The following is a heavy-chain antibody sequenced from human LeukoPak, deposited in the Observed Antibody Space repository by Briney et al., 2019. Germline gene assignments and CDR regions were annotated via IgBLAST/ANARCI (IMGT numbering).Heavy chain of an antibody. J-gene: IGHJ4*02. D-gene: IGHD6-6*01. CDR3: ARSIEYSSSSTDY. Sequence: GGSLRLSCAASGFTFSDYYMSWIRQAPGKGLEWVSYISSSGSTIYYADSVKGRFTISRDNAKNSLYLQMNSLRAEDTAVYYCARSIEYSSSSTDYWGQGTLVTVSS. CDR2: ISSSGSTI. CDR1: GFTFSDYY. V-gene: IGHV3-11*04.